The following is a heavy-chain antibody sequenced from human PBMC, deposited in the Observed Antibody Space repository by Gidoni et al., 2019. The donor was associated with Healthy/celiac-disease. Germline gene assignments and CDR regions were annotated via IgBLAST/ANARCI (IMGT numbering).Heavy chain of an antibody. CDR3: VKAKGGRFGEFFDY. CDR2: ISSNGGST. CDR1: AFTFSSYA. V-gene: IGHV3-64D*09. Sequence: EVQLVESGGGLVQPGGSLILSCLASAFTFSSYAMHWVRQAPGTGLEYVSAISSNGGSTYYADSVKGRFTISRDNSKNTLYLQMSSLRAEDTAVYYCVKAKGGRFGEFFDYWGQGTLVTVSS. J-gene: IGHJ4*02. D-gene: IGHD3-10*01.